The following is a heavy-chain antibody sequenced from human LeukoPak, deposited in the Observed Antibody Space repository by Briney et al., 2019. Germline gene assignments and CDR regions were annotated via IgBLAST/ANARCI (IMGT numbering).Heavy chain of an antibody. CDR2: SYTSGST. V-gene: IGHV4-4*07. CDR3: ARGLKYCSDGTCQSTYFDY. CDR1: GGSISNYY. J-gene: IGHJ4*02. D-gene: IGHD2-15*01. Sequence: SETLSLTCTVSGGSISNYYWTWIRQHAGKGLECIGHSYTSGSTDYNPSLKSRVTMSVDTFKNQFSLRLSSVTAADTAIYYCARGLKYCSDGTCQSTYFDYWGQGTLVPVSS.